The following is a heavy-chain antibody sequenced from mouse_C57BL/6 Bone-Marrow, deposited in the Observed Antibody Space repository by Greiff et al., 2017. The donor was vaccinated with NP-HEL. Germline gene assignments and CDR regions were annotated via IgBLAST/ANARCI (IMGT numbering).Heavy chain of an antibody. CDR2: INPNNGGT. D-gene: IGHD2-5*01. CDR1: GYTFTDYN. Sequence: EVMLVESGPELVKPGASVKMSCKASGYTFTDYNMHWVKQSHGKSLEWIGYINPNNGGTSYNQKFKGKATLTVNKSSSTAYMELRSLTSEDSAVYYCASDYSNSDYYAMDYWGQGTSVTVSS. J-gene: IGHJ4*01. CDR3: ASDYSNSDYYAMDY. V-gene: IGHV1-22*01.